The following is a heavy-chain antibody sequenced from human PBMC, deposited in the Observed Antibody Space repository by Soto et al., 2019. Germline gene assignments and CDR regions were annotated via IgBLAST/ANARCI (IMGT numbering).Heavy chain of an antibody. D-gene: IGHD3-3*01. V-gene: IGHV4-59*01. CDR1: GPSIKRSY. CDR3: GRGHHDGHGFSKNFDL. J-gene: IGHJ3*01. CDR2: IHYSGSN. Sequence: SDALSVTFTLSGPSIKRSYWCLIRRSRGMRLEWIGYIHYSGSNQYNPSLEIRVTLSVDTSKNQFSLKLSSVTAAATAVYECGRGHHDGHGFSKNFDLWGKGAMV.